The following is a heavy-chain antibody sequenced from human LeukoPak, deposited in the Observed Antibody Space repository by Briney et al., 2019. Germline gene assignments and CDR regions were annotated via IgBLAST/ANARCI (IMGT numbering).Heavy chain of an antibody. CDR2: ILGSGSAT. CDR1: GFTFRNYW. Sequence: GGSLRLSCAASGFTFRNYWMGWVRQAPGKGLEWVSSILGSGSATYYADSVKGRFTISRDNSQNTLYLQMHTLRAEDTAIYYCAKARYDYGDPVGWFDPWGQGTLVTVSS. D-gene: IGHD4-17*01. CDR3: AKARYDYGDPVGWFDP. V-gene: IGHV3-23*01. J-gene: IGHJ5*02.